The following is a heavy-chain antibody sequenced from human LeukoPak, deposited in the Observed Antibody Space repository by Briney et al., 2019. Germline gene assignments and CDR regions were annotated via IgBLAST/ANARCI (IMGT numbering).Heavy chain of an antibody. CDR1: GYSFTSYW. V-gene: IGHV5-51*01. D-gene: IGHD4-17*01. CDR3: ARHVRYGDHYFDY. CDR2: IYPGDSDT. Sequence: GESLEISFWGSGYSFTSYWIGWVRPMPGKGLEWRGIIYPGDSDTRYSPSFQGQVTISADKSISTAYLQWSSLKASDTAMYYCARHVRYGDHYFDYWGQGTLVTVSS. J-gene: IGHJ4*02.